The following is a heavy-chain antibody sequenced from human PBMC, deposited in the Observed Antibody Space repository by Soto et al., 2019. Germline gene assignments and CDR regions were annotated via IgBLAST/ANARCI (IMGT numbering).Heavy chain of an antibody. CDR2: ISAYNGNT. Sequence: GASVKVSCKASGYTFTSYGISWVRQAPGQGLEWMGWISAYNGNTNYAQKLQGRVTMTTDTSTSTAYMELRSLRSDDTAVYYCARLSSPFWSGYAWFDPWGQGTLVTSPQ. CDR3: ARLSSPFWSGYAWFDP. V-gene: IGHV1-18*01. D-gene: IGHD3-3*01. CDR1: GYTFTSYG. J-gene: IGHJ5*02.